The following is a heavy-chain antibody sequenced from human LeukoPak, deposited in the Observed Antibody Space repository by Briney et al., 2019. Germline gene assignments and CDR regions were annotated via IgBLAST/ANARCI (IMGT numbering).Heavy chain of an antibody. D-gene: IGHD6-25*01. J-gene: IGHJ4*02. CDR2: IYHSGST. Sequence: SETLSLTCTVSGYSISSGYYWGWIRQPPGKGLEWIGSIYHSGSTYYNPSLKSRVTISVDTSKNQFSLKLSSVTAADTAVYYCARIAFSSEVDYWGQGTLVTVSS. V-gene: IGHV4-38-2*02. CDR3: ARIAFSSEVDY. CDR1: GYSISSGYY.